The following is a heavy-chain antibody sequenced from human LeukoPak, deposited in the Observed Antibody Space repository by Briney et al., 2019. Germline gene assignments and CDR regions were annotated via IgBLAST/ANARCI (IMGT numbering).Heavy chain of an antibody. CDR1: GFPLSSYA. J-gene: IGHJ5*02. Sequence: PGGSLRLSCAAFGFPLSSYAMSWVRQAPGKGLEWVSATSSSDAGTYHADSVKGRFTISRDNAKNSLYLQMNSLRDEDTAVYYCAHQPVGYSYGFDNWGQGTLVTVSS. V-gene: IGHV3-23*01. D-gene: IGHD5-18*01. CDR3: AHQPVGYSYGFDN. CDR2: TSSSDAGT.